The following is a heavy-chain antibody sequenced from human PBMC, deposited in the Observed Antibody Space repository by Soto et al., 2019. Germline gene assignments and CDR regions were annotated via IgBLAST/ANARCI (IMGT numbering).Heavy chain of an antibody. CDR3: AKALPYTVFGVVIIPFDY. CDR2: ISGSGGFT. V-gene: IGHV3-23*01. J-gene: IGHJ4*02. CDR1: GFTFSSYA. D-gene: IGHD3-3*01. Sequence: GGSLRLSCAASGFTFSSYAMSWVRQAPGKGLEWVSAISGSGGFTYYADSVKGRFTISRDNSKNTVYLQMNSLRAEDTAVYYCAKALPYTVFGVVIIPFDYWGQGTLVTVSS.